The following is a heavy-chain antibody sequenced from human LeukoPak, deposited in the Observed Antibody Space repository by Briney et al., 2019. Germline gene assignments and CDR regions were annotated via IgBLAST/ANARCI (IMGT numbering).Heavy chain of an antibody. D-gene: IGHD6-13*01. J-gene: IGHJ4*02. CDR1: GGSFSGYY. Sequence: PSETLSLTCAAYGGSFSGYYWSWIRQPPGKGLEWIGEINHSGSTNYNPSLKSRVTISVDTSKNQFSLKLSSVTAADTAVYYCARGVAAAVDYWGQGTLVTVSS. CDR2: INHSGST. V-gene: IGHV4-34*01. CDR3: ARGVAAAVDY.